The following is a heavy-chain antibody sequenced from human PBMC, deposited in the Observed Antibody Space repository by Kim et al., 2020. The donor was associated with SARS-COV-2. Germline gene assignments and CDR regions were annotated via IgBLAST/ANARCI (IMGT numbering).Heavy chain of an antibody. J-gene: IGHJ3*02. Sequence: DSVKGRFTISRDNSKNTLYRQMNSLRAEDTAGYYGAREVWFGELAGAFDIWGQGTMVTVSS. D-gene: IGHD3-10*01. CDR3: AREVWFGELAGAFDI. V-gene: IGHV3-30*01.